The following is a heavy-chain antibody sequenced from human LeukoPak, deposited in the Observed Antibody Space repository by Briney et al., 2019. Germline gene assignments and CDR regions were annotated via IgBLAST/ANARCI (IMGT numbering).Heavy chain of an antibody. V-gene: IGHV3-30*18. CDR3: AKDPRRGVRGGPDY. D-gene: IGHD3-10*01. J-gene: IGHJ4*02. Sequence: GGSLRLSCAASGFTFSSYGMHWVRQAPGRGLEWVAVISYDGSNKYYADSVKGRFTISRDNSKNTLYLQMNSLRAEDTAVYYCAKDPRRGVRGGPDYWGQGTLVTVSS. CDR1: GFTFSSYG. CDR2: ISYDGSNK.